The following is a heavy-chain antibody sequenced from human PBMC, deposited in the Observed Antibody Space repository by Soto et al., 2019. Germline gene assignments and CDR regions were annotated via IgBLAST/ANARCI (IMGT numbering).Heavy chain of an antibody. CDR1: VFPLTANRAA. CDR3: ARKISGYYWKFEP. CDR2: IYWNDGT. D-gene: IGHD3-22*01. Sequence: SRPTRVNPTHTLTLTSAFAVFPLTANRAAVCCIRAPAGGALEWLAIIYWNDGTSISPSLQSRLTISKDTSKNHVVLSLTNMEHLDTATYYCARKISGYYWKFEPWGPGTQVTVSS. J-gene: IGHJ5*02. V-gene: IGHV2-5*01.